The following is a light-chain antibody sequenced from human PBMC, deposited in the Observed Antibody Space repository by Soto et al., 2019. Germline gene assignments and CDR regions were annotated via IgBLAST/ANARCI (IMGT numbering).Light chain of an antibody. J-gene: IGKJ1*01. Sequence: EIVLTQSPSTLSVSPGERATLSWRASQSLTNSFIAWYQKKPGQAPRLLIYDASTRATGIPDRFSGSGYGTDFTLTISSLETDDFAVYYCHQRSSWPRGAFGQGTNVDIK. V-gene: IGKV3-11*01. CDR2: DAS. CDR1: QSLTNSF. CDR3: HQRSSWPRGA.